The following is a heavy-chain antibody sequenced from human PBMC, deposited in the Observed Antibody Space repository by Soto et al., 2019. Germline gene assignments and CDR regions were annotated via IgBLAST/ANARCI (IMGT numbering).Heavy chain of an antibody. D-gene: IGHD2-21*02. Sequence: GGSLRLSCSASRFTFGGYAMSWVRQAPGKGLEWVSGITGNAANTVYADSVKGRFTISRDNSKNALYLQLNSLRAEDTAVYFCAKAARDCGGDCYSSYFDSWGQGALVTVSS. CDR3: AKAARDCGGDCYSSYFDS. CDR2: ITGNAANT. V-gene: IGHV3-23*01. CDR1: RFTFGGYA. J-gene: IGHJ4*02.